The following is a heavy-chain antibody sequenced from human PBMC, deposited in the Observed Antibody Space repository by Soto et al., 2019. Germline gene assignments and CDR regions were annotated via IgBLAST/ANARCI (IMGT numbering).Heavy chain of an antibody. J-gene: IGHJ6*02. D-gene: IGHD3-10*01. CDR3: ARGYYYGSGRPTPGGMDV. Sequence: QVHLVQSGAEVKKPGASVKVSCKASGYTFTNYDINWVRQAPGQGLEWMGWISTYTGNTNYAQKLQGRVTMTTDTSTSTAYRELRSLGADDPAVYYCARGYYYGSGRPTPGGMDVWGQGTTVTVSS. CDR2: ISTYTGNT. CDR1: GYTFTNYD. V-gene: IGHV1-18*01.